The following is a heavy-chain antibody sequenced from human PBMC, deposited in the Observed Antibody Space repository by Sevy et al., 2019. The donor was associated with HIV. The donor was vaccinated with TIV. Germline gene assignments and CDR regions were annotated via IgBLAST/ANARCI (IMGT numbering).Heavy chain of an antibody. V-gene: IGHV3-48*02. Sequence: GGSLRLSCAASGFTFSSYSMNWVRQAPGKGLEWVSYISSSSSTIYYADSVKGRFTISRDNAKNSLYLQMNSLRDEDTAVYYSARGAYKYLTGDAFDIWGQGTMVTVSS. CDR2: ISSSSSTI. CDR1: GFTFSSYS. D-gene: IGHD3-9*01. CDR3: ARGAYKYLTGDAFDI. J-gene: IGHJ3*02.